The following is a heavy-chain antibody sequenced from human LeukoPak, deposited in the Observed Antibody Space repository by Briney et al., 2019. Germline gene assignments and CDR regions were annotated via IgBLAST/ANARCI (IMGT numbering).Heavy chain of an antibody. J-gene: IGHJ4*02. CDR1: GFTFSSYA. D-gene: IGHD6-13*01. V-gene: IGHV3-33*06. Sequence: GESLKISCAASGFTFSSYAMHWVRQAPGKGLEWVAVIWYDGSNKYYADSVKGRFTISRDNSKNTLYLQMNSLRAEDTAVYYCAKVYSSSWYAVFDYRGQGTLVTVSS. CDR2: IWYDGSNK. CDR3: AKVYSSSWYAVFDY.